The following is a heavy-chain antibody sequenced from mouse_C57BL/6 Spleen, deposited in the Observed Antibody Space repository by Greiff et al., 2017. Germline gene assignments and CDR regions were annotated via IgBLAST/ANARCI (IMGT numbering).Heavy chain of an antibody. J-gene: IGHJ2*01. CDR3: ARDRGQRGFDY. CDR2: ISDGGSYT. CDR1: GFTFSSYA. Sequence: EVKVVESGGGLVKPGGSLKLSCAASGFTFSSYAMSWVRQTPEKRLEWVATISDGGSYTYYPDNVKGRFTISRDNAKNNLYLQMSHLKSEDTAMYYCARDRGQRGFDYWGQGTTLTVSS. V-gene: IGHV5-4*01. D-gene: IGHD3-3*01.